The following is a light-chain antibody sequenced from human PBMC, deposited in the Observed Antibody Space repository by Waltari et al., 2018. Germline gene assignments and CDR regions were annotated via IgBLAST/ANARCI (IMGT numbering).Light chain of an antibody. CDR2: DVT. Sequence: QSALTQPASVSGSPGQSITISCTGTSSDVGGFDLVSWYQQHPWKAPIFMIYDVTKRPSVVSHRFSGSKSVNTASLTISGLQAEDEADYYCSSYTSSRLNVFGSGTKVTVL. J-gene: IGLJ6*01. CDR1: SSDVGGFDL. CDR3: SSYTSSRLNV. V-gene: IGLV2-14*03.